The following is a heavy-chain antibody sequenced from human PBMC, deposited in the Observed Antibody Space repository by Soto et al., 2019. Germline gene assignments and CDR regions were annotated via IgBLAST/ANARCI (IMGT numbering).Heavy chain of an antibody. CDR3: ARDLITASGGPNWYFDL. J-gene: IGHJ2*01. D-gene: IGHD1-20*01. Sequence: VESGGGLVQPGGSLRLSCASSGFTFSRHWMHWVRQAPGKGLVWVARVNDDGSSTAYGDSVRGRFTISRDNAKNTLYLQMDSLTTEDTAVYYCARDLITASGGPNWYFDLWGRGTLVTVSS. CDR2: VNDDGSST. CDR1: GFTFSRHW. V-gene: IGHV3-74*01.